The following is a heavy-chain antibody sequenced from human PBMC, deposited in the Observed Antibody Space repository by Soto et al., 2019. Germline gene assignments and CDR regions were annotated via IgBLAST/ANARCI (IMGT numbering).Heavy chain of an antibody. D-gene: IGHD2-2*01. J-gene: IGHJ5*02. Sequence: LSLTCAVYGGSFSGYYWSWIRQPPGKGLEWIGEINHSGSTNYNPSLKSRVTISVDTSKNQFSLKLSSVTAADTAVYYCARASRKIVVVPAARSPSFDPWGQGT. V-gene: IGHV4-34*01. CDR3: ARASRKIVVVPAARSPSFDP. CDR2: INHSGST. CDR1: GGSFSGYY.